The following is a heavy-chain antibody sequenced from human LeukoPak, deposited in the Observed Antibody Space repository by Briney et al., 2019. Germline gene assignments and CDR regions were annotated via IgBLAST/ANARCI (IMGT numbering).Heavy chain of an antibody. CDR2: ISGSGGST. D-gene: IGHD3-3*01. CDR3: AKADSPYDFWSGYHFDY. V-gene: IGHV3-23*01. J-gene: IGHJ4*02. Sequence: QPGGSLRLSCAASGFTFSSYAMSWVRQAPGKGLEWVSAISGSGGSTYYADSVKGRFTISRDNSKNTLYLQMNSLRAEDTAVYYCAKADSPYDFWSGYHFDYWGQGTLVTVSS. CDR1: GFTFSSYA.